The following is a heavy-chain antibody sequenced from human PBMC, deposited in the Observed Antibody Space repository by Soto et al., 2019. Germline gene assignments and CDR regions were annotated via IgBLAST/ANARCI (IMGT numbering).Heavy chain of an antibody. CDR2: IIPIFGTA. Sequence: GASVKVSFKASGGTFSRYAISWLRQAPGQGLEWMGGIIPIFGTANYAQKFQGRVTITADESTSTAYMELSSLRSEDTAVYYCASFYCSSTSCPYYYYYYGMDVWGQGTTVTVSS. J-gene: IGHJ6*02. D-gene: IGHD2-2*01. CDR3: ASFYCSSTSCPYYYYYYGMDV. CDR1: GGTFSRYA. V-gene: IGHV1-69*13.